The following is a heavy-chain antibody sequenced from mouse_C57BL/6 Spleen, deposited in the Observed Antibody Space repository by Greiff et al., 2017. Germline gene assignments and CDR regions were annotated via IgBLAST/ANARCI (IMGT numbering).Heavy chain of an antibody. V-gene: IGHV1-22*01. CDR2: INPNNGGT. CDR3: ATIGPYDYDPWFAY. Sequence: EVQLQQSGPELVKPGASVTMSCKASGYTFPDYNMHWVKQSHGKSLEWIGYINPNNGGTSYNQKFKGKATLTVNKSSSTAYMELRSLTSEDSAVYYCATIGPYDYDPWFAYWGQGTLVTVSA. D-gene: IGHD2-4*01. J-gene: IGHJ3*01. CDR1: GYTFPDYN.